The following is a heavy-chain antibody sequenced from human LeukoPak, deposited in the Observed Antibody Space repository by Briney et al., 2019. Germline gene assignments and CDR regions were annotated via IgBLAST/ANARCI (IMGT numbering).Heavy chain of an antibody. CDR2: ILYDGSNK. D-gene: IGHD2-2*01. CDR3: ASEYLYCSSTSCYNWFDP. V-gene: IGHV3-30*04. J-gene: IGHJ5*02. Sequence: RGSLRLSCAASGFTFSSYAMHWVRQAPGKGLXXXXXILYDGSNKYYADSVKGRFTISRDNSKNTLYLQMNSLRAEDTAVYYCASEYLYCSSTSCYNWFDPWGQGTLVTVSS. CDR1: GFTFSSYA.